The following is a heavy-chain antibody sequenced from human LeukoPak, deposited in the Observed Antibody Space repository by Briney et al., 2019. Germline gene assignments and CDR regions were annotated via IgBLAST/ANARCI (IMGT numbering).Heavy chain of an antibody. CDR1: GRSISSYY. Sequence: SETLSLTCTVSGRSISSYYWSWIRLPPGKGLEWIGYLSKSGNTNYSPSLKSRVTIFGDTSKNQFFLKLSSVTAADTAVYYCARARYVNSFYAFYTWCQGTLVTVSS. D-gene: IGHD3-9*01. CDR2: LSKSGNT. J-gene: IGHJ3*02. CDR3: ARARYVNSFYAFYT. V-gene: IGHV4-59*01.